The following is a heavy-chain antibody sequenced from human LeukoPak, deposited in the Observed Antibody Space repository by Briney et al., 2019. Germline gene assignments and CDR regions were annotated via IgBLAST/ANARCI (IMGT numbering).Heavy chain of an antibody. V-gene: IGHV4-34*01. CDR3: ARLYGIAAAGLDIYYYYYMDV. CDR1: GFTFSNAW. J-gene: IGHJ6*03. CDR2: INHSGST. D-gene: IGHD6-13*01. Sequence: GSLRLSCAASGFTFSNAWMSWIRQPPGKGLEWIGEINHSGSTNYNPSLKSRVTISVDTSKNQFSLKLSSVTAADTAVYYCARLYGIAAAGLDIYYYYYMDVWGKGTTVTISS.